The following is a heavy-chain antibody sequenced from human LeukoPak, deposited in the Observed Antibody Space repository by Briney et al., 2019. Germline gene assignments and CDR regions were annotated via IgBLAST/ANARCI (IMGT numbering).Heavy chain of an antibody. CDR3: ARLGSDGDYVRRHYYYYMDV. Sequence: SSETLSLTCTVSGGSISSSNCYWGWIRQPPGKGLEWIGEINHSGSPNYIPSLKSRVTISVDTSKNQFSLKLRSVTSADTAVYYCARLGSDGDYVRRHYYYYMDVWGKGTTVTISS. CDR2: INHSGSP. J-gene: IGHJ6*03. V-gene: IGHV4-39*07. D-gene: IGHD4-17*01. CDR1: GGSISSSNCY.